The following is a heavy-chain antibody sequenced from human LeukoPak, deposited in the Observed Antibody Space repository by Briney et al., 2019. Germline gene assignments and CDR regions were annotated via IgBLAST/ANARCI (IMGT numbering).Heavy chain of an antibody. V-gene: IGHV3-23*01. Sequence: GGSLRLSCAASGFTFSSYAMSWVRQAPGKGLEWVSAISGSGGSTYYADSVKGRFTISRDNSRNTLYLQMNSLRAEDTAVYYCAPRSGSYESPAGYWGQGTLVTVSS. D-gene: IGHD3-10*01. CDR3: APRSGSYESPAGY. CDR1: GFTFSSYA. J-gene: IGHJ4*02. CDR2: ISGSGGST.